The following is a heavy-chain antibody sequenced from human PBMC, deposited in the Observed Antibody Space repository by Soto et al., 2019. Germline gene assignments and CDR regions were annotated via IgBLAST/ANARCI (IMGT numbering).Heavy chain of an antibody. Sequence: EVQLVESGGGLIQPGGSLRLSFAASGFTVSSNYMSWVRQAPGKGLGGVSVIYSGGSTYYADSVKGRFTISRGNSKNTLYLKMNSMRAEDTAVYYCARDRVESGYPEYFQHWGQGTLVTVSS. CDR3: ARDRVESGYPEYFQH. V-gene: IGHV3-53*01. CDR2: IYSGGST. J-gene: IGHJ1*01. D-gene: IGHD3-22*01. CDR1: GFTVSSNY.